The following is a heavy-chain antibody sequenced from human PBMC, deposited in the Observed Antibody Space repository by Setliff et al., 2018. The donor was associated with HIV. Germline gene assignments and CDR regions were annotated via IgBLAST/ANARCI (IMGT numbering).Heavy chain of an antibody. Sequence: PSETLSLTCTVSGGSISSGSYYWSWIRQPAGKGLEWIGRIHNSGSANYNPSLKSRVTISGDTSKNQLSLKLSSVTAADTAVYYCARVGDFYDTSGYYSVLNAFDIWGQGTMVTVSS. CDR3: ARVGDFYDTSGYYSVLNAFDI. CDR1: GGSISSGSYY. CDR2: IHNSGSA. J-gene: IGHJ3*02. D-gene: IGHD3-22*01. V-gene: IGHV4-61*10.